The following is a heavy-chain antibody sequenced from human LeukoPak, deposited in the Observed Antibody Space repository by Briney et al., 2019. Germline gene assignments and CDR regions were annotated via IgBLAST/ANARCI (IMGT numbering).Heavy chain of an antibody. Sequence: GGSLRLSCAASGFTFSSYAMSWVRQAPGKGLEWVSAISGSGGSTYYADSVKGRFTISRDNSKNTLYLQMNSLRAEDTAVYYCAKAYYYDSSGYYCMDYWGQGTLVTVSP. CDR1: GFTFSSYA. J-gene: IGHJ4*02. V-gene: IGHV3-23*01. D-gene: IGHD3-22*01. CDR2: ISGSGGST. CDR3: AKAYYYDSSGYYCMDY.